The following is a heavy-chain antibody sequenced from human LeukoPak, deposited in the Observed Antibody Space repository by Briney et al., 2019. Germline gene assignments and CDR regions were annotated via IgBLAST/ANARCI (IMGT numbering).Heavy chain of an antibody. Sequence: GGSLRLSCSASGFTFSTYAMHWVRQAPGKGLEYVSAISTNGDSTYYADSVKGRFTISRDNSKNTLYLQMSSLRAEDTAVHFCVGIQLWYGGDYWGQGTLVTVSS. CDR3: VGIQLWYGGDY. CDR2: ISTNGDST. V-gene: IGHV3-64D*09. D-gene: IGHD5-18*01. J-gene: IGHJ4*02. CDR1: GFTFSTYA.